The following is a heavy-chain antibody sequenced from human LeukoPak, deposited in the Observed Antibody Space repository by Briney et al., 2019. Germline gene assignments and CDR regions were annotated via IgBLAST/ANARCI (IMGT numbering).Heavy chain of an antibody. Sequence: TGGSLRLSCAASGFTFNDYYMHWVRQAPGKGLVWVSHINNDGSTTTYADSVKGRFTISRDNAKNTLYLQMNSLRAEDTAVYYCVRDRPHSAFDPWGQGTLVTVSS. J-gene: IGHJ5*02. CDR1: GFTFNDYY. D-gene: IGHD6-6*01. CDR2: INNDGSTT. V-gene: IGHV3-74*01. CDR3: VRDRPHSAFDP.